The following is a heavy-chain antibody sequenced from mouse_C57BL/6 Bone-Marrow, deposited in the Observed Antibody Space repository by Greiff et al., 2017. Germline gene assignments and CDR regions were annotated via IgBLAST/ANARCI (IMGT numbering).Heavy chain of an antibody. J-gene: IGHJ2*01. Sequence: DVMLVESGGGLVKPGGSLKLSCAASGFTFSDYGMHWVRQAPEKGLEWVAYISSGSSTIYYADTVKGRFTISRDNAKNTLFLQMTSLRSEDTAMYYCATAYYSNRYYFDYWGQGTTLTVSS. CDR1: GFTFSDYG. D-gene: IGHD2-5*01. CDR3: ATAYYSNRYYFDY. V-gene: IGHV5-17*01. CDR2: ISSGSSTI.